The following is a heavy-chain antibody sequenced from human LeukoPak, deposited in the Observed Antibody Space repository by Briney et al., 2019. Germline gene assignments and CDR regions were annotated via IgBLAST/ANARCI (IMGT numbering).Heavy chain of an antibody. V-gene: IGHV3-20*04. J-gene: IGHJ5*02. CDR2: RNGGST. CDR1: GFTFSTYS. D-gene: IGHD3-10*01. CDR3: AREQGMVRGSWFDP. Sequence: PGGSLRLSCAASGFTFSTYSMSWVRQAPGKGLEWVSGRNGGSTGYADSVKGRFTISRDNAKNSLYLQMNSLRAEDTALYYCAREQGMVRGSWFDPWGQGTLVTVSS.